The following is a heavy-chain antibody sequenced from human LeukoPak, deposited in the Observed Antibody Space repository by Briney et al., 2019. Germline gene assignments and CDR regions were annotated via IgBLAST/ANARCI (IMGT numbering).Heavy chain of an antibody. J-gene: IGHJ5*02. CDR2: INSDGSST. CDR1: GFTFSSYW. Sequence: GGSLRLSCAASGFTFSSYWMHWVRQAPGKGLVWVSRINSDGSSTSYADSVKGRFTISRDNAKNSLYLQMNSLRAEDTALYYCAKDRAAAGTSGWFDPWGQGTLVTVSS. V-gene: IGHV3-74*01. D-gene: IGHD6-13*01. CDR3: AKDRAAAGTSGWFDP.